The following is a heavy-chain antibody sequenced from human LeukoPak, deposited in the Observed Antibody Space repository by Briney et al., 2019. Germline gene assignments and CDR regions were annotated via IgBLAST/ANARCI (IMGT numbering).Heavy chain of an antibody. Sequence: GESLKTSCKGSGYSFTSHWIGWVRQMSGKGLEWMGIIYPGDSDTRCSPSFQGQVTFSADKSISTAYLQWSSLKASDTAMYYCARRVFGSSTLYYFDYWGQGTLVTVSS. D-gene: IGHD2-2*01. J-gene: IGHJ4*02. V-gene: IGHV5-51*01. CDR2: IYPGDSDT. CDR3: ARRVFGSSTLYYFDY. CDR1: GYSFTSHW.